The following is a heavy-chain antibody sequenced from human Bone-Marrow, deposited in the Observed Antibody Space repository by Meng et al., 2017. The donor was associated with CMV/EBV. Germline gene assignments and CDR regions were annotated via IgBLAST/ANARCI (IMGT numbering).Heavy chain of an antibody. J-gene: IGHJ4*02. CDR3: ARGRRVRYFDWSSPFDY. Sequence: SETLSLTCTVSGGSISSSSYYWGWIRQPPGKGLEWIGSIYYSGSTYYNPSLRGRVTISADTSKDQLSLTLSSVTAADTAVYYCARGRRVRYFDWSSPFDYWGQGTLVTVSS. CDR1: GGSISSSSYY. CDR2: IYYSGST. V-gene: IGHV4-39*07. D-gene: IGHD3-9*01.